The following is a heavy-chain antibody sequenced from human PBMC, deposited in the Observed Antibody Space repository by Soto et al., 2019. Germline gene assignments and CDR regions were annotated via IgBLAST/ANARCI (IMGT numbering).Heavy chain of an antibody. D-gene: IGHD3-16*01. J-gene: IGHJ5*02. CDR3: ARWITDWFDP. V-gene: IGHV1-69*13. CDR1: GGTFSSYA. CDR2: IIPIFGTA. Sequence: SVKVSCKASGGTFSSYAISWLRQAPGQGLEWMGGIIPIFGTANYAQKFQGRVTITADESTSTAYMELSSLRSEDTAVYYCARWITDWFDPWGQGTLVTVSS.